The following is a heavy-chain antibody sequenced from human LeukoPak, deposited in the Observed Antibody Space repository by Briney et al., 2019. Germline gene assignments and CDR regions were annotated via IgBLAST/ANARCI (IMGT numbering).Heavy chain of an antibody. D-gene: IGHD2-15*01. J-gene: IGHJ4*02. Sequence: GRSLRLSCAASGFTFSSYGMHWVRQAPGKGLEWVAVISYDGSNKYYADSVKGRFTISRDNSKNTLYLQMNSLRAEDTAVYYCAKGGPVVVAATLFYWGQGTLVTVSS. CDR2: ISYDGSNK. CDR3: AKGGPVVVAATLFY. V-gene: IGHV3-30*18. CDR1: GFTFSSYG.